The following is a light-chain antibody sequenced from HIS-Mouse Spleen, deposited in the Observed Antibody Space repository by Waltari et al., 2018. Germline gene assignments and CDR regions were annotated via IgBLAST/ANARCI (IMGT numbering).Light chain of an antibody. CDR2: EDR. Sequence: SYELTQPPSVSVSPGQTARITCPGDALPKKYAYWYQQKSGQAPVVVIYEDRKRPSGIPERFSGSSSGTMATLTISGAQVEDEADYYCYSTDSSGNHRVFGGGTKLTVL. J-gene: IGLJ2*01. CDR1: ALPKKY. CDR3: YSTDSSGNHRV. V-gene: IGLV3-10*01.